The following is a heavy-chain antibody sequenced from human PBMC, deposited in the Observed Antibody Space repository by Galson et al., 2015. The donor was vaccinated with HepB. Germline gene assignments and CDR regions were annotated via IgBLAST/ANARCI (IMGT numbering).Heavy chain of an antibody. CDR1: GFTFSSYA. CDR3: AKYIVVVPAAISGPYYMDV. CDR2: ISGSGGST. V-gene: IGHV3-23*01. Sequence: SLRLSCAASGFTFSSYAMSWVRQAPGKGLEWVSAISGSGGSTYYADSVKGRFTISRDNSKNTLYLQMNSLRAEDTAVYYCAKYIVVVPAAISGPYYMDVWSKGTTVTVSS. D-gene: IGHD2-2*02. J-gene: IGHJ6*03.